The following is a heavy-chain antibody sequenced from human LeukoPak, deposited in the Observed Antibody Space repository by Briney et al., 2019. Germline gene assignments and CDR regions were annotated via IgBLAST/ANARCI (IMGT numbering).Heavy chain of an antibody. V-gene: IGHV3-53*01. J-gene: IGHJ4*02. D-gene: IGHD2-2*01. CDR3: ARDGTLCSSSTCYLDY. CDR1: GFTVSGNY. Sequence: PGGSLRLSCAASGFTVSGNYMSWVRQAPGKGLEWVSVIYSGGGTYYADSVRGRFTLSRDNSKNTLFLQMNSLRAEDTAVYYCARDGTLCSSSTCYLDYWGQGTLVTVSS. CDR2: IYSGGGT.